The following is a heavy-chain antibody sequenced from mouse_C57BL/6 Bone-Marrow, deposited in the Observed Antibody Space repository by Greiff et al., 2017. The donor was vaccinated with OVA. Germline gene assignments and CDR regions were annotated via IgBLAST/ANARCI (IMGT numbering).Heavy chain of an antibody. D-gene: IGHD1-1*01. CDR3: ASPYYYGSLWYFDV. Sequence: GQMKKEGEERGKEGAGGKGGGKAEGERGRREGREGGKQKGCEKNKWNVMIHPNSGSTNYNEKFKSKATLTVDKSSSTAYMQLSSLTSEDSAVYYCASPYYYGSLWYFDVWGTGTTVTVSS. J-gene: IGHJ1*03. CDR1: GERGRREG. CDR2: IHPNSGST. V-gene: IGHV1-64*01.